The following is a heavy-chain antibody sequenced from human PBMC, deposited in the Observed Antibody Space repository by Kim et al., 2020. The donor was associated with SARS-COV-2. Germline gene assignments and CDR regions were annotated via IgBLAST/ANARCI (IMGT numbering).Heavy chain of an antibody. CDR2: TYYRSKWYN. CDR3: ARDPRVGQDDYYGMDV. V-gene: IGHV6-1*01. Sequence: SQTLSLTCAISGDSVSSNSAAWNWIRHSPSRGLEWLGRTYYRSKWYNDYALSVKSRITINPDTSKNQFSLQLNSVTPEDTAVYYCARDPRVGQDDYYGMDVWGQGTTVTVSS. CDR1: GDSVSSNSAA. D-gene: IGHD1-26*01. J-gene: IGHJ6*02.